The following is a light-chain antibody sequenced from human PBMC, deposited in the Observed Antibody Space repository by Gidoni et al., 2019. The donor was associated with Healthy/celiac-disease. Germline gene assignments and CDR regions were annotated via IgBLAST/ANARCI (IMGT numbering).Light chain of an antibody. V-gene: IGLV1-40*01. CDR2: GNN. J-gene: IGLJ2*01. CDR3: QSYDSRLSVVL. CDR1: SSNIGAGYD. Sequence: QSVLTQPPSVSGAPGQRVTISCTGSSSNIGAGYDVHWYQQLPGTAPKLLMYGNNNRPSGVPDRIPGSKSGTSASLAITGLQAEDEADYYCQSYDSRLSVVLFGGGTKLTVL.